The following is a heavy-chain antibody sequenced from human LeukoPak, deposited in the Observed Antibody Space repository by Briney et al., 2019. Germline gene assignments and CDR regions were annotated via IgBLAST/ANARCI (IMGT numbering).Heavy chain of an antibody. CDR2: INHSGST. CDR1: GGSFSGYY. J-gene: IGHJ4*02. V-gene: IGHV4-34*01. CDR3: ARSTVVTRYFDN. Sequence: SETLSLTCAVYGGSFSGYYWSWIRQPPGKGLEWIGEINHSGSTNYNPSLKSRVTISVDTSKNQFSLKLSSVTAADTAVYYCARSTVVTRYFDNWGQGTLVTVSS. D-gene: IGHD4-23*01.